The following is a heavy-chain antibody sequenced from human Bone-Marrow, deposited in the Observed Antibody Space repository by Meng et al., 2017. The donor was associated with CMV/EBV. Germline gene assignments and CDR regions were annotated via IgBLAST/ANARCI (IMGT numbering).Heavy chain of an antibody. CDR1: GGSISSGDYY. J-gene: IGHJ6*02. V-gene: IGHV4-30-4*08. Sequence: SETLSLTCTVSGGSISSGDYYWSWIRQPPGKGLEWIGYIYYSGSTYYNPSLKSRVTISVDTSKNQFSLKLSSVTAADTAVYYCARDLGWHGGMDVWGQGTTVTVSS. D-gene: IGHD5-24*01. CDR3: ARDLGWHGGMDV. CDR2: IYYSGST.